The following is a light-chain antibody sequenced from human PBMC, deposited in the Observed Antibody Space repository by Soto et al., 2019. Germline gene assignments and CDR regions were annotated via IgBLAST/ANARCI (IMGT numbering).Light chain of an antibody. CDR1: QNVYEY. J-gene: IGKJ5*01. Sequence: EIDLPHPPATLSLSPGKRATLSCRASQNVYEYVAWYQQKPGQAPRLLIYDASNRATGIPARFSGSGSGTDFNLTISSLEPEDFAVYYCQQRSNWPISFGQGTRLEI. CDR3: QQRSNWPIS. V-gene: IGKV3-11*01. CDR2: DAS.